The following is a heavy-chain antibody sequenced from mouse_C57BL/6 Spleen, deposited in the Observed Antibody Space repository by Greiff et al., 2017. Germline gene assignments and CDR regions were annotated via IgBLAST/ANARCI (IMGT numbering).Heavy chain of an antibody. CDR1: GYTFTSYG. V-gene: IGHV1-81*01. CDR2: IYPRSGNT. D-gene: IGHD1-1*01. J-gene: IGHJ2*01. Sequence: QVQLKQSGAELARPGASVKLSCKASGYTFTSYGISWVKQRTGQGLEWIGEIYPRSGNTYYNEKFKGKATLTADKSSSTAYMELRSLTSEDSAVYFCASWGTVVARDYWGQGTTLTVSS. CDR3: ASWGTVVARDY.